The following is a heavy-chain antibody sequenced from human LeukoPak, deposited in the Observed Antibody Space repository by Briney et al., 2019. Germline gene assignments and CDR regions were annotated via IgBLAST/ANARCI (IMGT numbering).Heavy chain of an antibody. J-gene: IGHJ4*02. CDR1: GYSISSGYY. Sequence: PSETLSLTXTVSGYSISSGYYWGWIRQPPGKGLEWIGSIYHSGSTYYNPSLKSRVTISVDTSKNQFSLKLSSVTAADTAVYYCAREGRKGGYNFAYWGRGTLVTVSS. CDR2: IYHSGST. D-gene: IGHD5-24*01. V-gene: IGHV4-38-2*02. CDR3: AREGRKGGYNFAY.